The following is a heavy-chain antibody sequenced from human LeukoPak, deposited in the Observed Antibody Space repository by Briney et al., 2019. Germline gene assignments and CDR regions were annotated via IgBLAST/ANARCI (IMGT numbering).Heavy chain of an antibody. CDR1: GFTFSNYG. CDR2: IRYDGSNK. V-gene: IGHV3-30*02. Sequence: GGSLRLSCAASGFTFSNYGMHWVRQAPGKGLEWVSFIRYDGSNKYYADSVKGRFTISRDNSKNTLYLQMSSLKVEDTAVYFCAKPYSTGYSYYCYMDVWGKGTTVTVSS. CDR3: AKPYSTGYSYYCYMDV. D-gene: IGHD3-9*01. J-gene: IGHJ6*03.